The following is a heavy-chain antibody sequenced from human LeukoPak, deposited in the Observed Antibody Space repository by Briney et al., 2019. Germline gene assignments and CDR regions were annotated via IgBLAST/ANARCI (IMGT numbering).Heavy chain of an antibody. CDR3: ARVDYYYDTSGYPIYYFDY. CDR2: IYHSVST. Sequence: SQTPSLTCTLSGYSTSSGYYWGCIRHPPRKGLEWIGSIYHSVSTYSNPSLKSRVTISVDTSKNHFSLKLTSVTAADTAVYYCARVDYYYDTSGYPIYYFDYWGQGTLVTVSS. J-gene: IGHJ4*02. CDR1: GYSTSSGYY. V-gene: IGHV4-38-2*02. D-gene: IGHD3-22*01.